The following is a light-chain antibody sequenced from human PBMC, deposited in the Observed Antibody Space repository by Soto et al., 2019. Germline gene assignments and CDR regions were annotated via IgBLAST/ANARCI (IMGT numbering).Light chain of an antibody. Sequence: DIQMTQSPSSVSAFVGESVTITCHASQRISAFLNWYHQKPGKAPKLLIYSASYLQSGVPSNFSGSGSGTDFTLSIVTLQPEDSGTYFCQQSYRLPLTFGGGTKVYIK. V-gene: IGKV1-39*01. J-gene: IGKJ4*01. CDR1: QRISAF. CDR3: QQSYRLPLT. CDR2: SAS.